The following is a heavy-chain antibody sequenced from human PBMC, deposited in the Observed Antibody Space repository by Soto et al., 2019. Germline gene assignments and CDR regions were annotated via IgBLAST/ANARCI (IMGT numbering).Heavy chain of an antibody. CDR1: GFIFNSYS. CDR3: ASSASPDAY. D-gene: IGHD1-26*01. V-gene: IGHV3-48*01. CDR2: INSGSTSV. Sequence: EVQLVESGGGLVQPGGSLRLSCVASGFIFNSYSMNWVRQAPGKGLEWISDINSGSTSVFYPDSVKGRFTISRDNAKNSLYLQMNSLRAEDTAVYYCASSASPDAYWGQGTLVTVSS. J-gene: IGHJ4*02.